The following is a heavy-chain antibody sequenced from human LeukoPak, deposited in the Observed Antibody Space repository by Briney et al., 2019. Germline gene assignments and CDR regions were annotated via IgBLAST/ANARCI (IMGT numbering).Heavy chain of an antibody. CDR2: IYYSGSA. CDR1: GGSISSYY. CDR3: ARLTGYDWESSYDY. V-gene: IGHV4-59*01. D-gene: IGHD5-12*01. J-gene: IGHJ4*02. Sequence: SEILSLTRTVSGGSISSYYWSWIRQPPGKGLEWIGYIYYSGSANYNPSLKSRVTISVDTSKNQFSLKLSSVTAADTAVYYCARLTGYDWESSYDYWGQGTLVTVSS.